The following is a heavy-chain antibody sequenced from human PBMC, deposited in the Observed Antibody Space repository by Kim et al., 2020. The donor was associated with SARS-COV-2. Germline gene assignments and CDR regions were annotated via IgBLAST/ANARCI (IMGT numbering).Heavy chain of an antibody. V-gene: IGHV1-24*01. CDR3: ATARGWNPDAFDI. D-gene: IGHD1-1*01. J-gene: IGHJ3*02. Sequence: YAQKFQGRVTMTEDTSTDTAYMELSSLGSEDTAVYYCATARGWNPDAFDIWGQGTMVTVSS.